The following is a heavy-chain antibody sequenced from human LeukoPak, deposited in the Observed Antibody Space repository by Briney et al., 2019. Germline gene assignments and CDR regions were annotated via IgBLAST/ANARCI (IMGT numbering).Heavy chain of an antibody. CDR1: GFTFSSYA. J-gene: IGHJ4*01. CDR2: INPSGGGI. D-gene: IGHD3-10*01. CDR3: ARVSTQDPIYYGAGRYDY. Sequence: PGGSLRLSCAASGFTFSSYAMHWVRQAPGQGLEWMGIINPSGGGISYAQKLQGRVTMTSDTSTSTVYMELSSLRSEDTAVYFCARVSTQDPIYYGAGRYDYWGQGTLVTVSS. V-gene: IGHV1-46*04.